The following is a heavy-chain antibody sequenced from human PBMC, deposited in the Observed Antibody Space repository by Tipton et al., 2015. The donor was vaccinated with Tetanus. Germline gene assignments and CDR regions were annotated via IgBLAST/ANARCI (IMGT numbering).Heavy chain of an antibody. CDR1: GSSISRSGHY. CDR3: ARANNDYPKKGPFDY. Sequence: PGLVKPSETLSLTCTVSGSSISRSGHYWTWIRQPPGKEPEWVGYVYHSGATNYHPSLKSRLAISADTSKNQFSLNLRSVITADTAVYHCARANNDYPKKGPFDYWGQGILVIVSS. J-gene: IGHJ4*02. D-gene: IGHD5-12*01. V-gene: IGHV4-61*08. CDR2: VYHSGAT.